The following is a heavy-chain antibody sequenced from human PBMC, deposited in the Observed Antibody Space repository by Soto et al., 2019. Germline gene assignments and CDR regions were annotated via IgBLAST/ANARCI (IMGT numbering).Heavy chain of an antibody. CDR1: GDSVSSGGYY. D-gene: IGHD6-19*01. V-gene: IGHV4-61*08. Sequence: SETLSLTCTVSGDSVSSGGYYWSWIRQPPGKGLEWIGYIYSSGSANYNPSLRSRVTISRDTSKNQISLKVASVTAADTAGYYCARGFSSVSMDAWGQGTTVTVSS. CDR2: IYSSGSA. J-gene: IGHJ6*02. CDR3: ARGFSSVSMDA.